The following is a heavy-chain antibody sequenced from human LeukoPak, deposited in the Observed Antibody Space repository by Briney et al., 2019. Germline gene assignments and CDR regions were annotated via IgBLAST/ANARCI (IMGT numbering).Heavy chain of an antibody. V-gene: IGHV4-59*01. CDR2: IYYGGST. CDR3: ARDRYSSSWYYFDY. CDR1: GGSISSYY. D-gene: IGHD6-13*01. Sequence: PSETLSLTCTVSGGSISSYYWSWIRQPPGKGLEWIGYIYYGGSTSYNPSLKGRVTISVDTSKNQFSLKLSSVTAADTAVYYCARDRYSSSWYYFDYWGQGTLVTVSS. J-gene: IGHJ4*02.